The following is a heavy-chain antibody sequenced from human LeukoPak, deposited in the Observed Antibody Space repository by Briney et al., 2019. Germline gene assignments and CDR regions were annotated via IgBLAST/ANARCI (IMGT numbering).Heavy chain of an antibody. J-gene: IGHJ4*02. D-gene: IGHD3-16*01. CDR2: IISKTDGGAT. Sequence: GGSLRLSCAASGITFCNVWMSWVRQAPGKGLEWVGRIISKTDGGATDYAAPVKGRFTISRDDSKNTLYLQMNSLKTEDTALYYCTTESWGIDHWGRGTLVTVSS. CDR1: GITFCNVW. CDR3: TTESWGIDH. V-gene: IGHV3-15*01.